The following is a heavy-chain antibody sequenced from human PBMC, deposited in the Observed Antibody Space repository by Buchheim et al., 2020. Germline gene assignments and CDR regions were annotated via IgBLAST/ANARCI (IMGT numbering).Heavy chain of an antibody. CDR1: GFIFSDYV. CDR3: AKDLVRATWFDGIEL. J-gene: IGHJ6*02. V-gene: IGHV3-23*01. D-gene: IGHD3-10*01. CDR2: ISGDERAT. Sequence: EGQLLESGGHFVQPGGSLRLSCTASGFIFSDYVMNWVRQAPGKGLEWVSGISGDERATYYADFVRGRFTLSRDNSAKTVFLEMNNLRGDDSAIYYCAKDLVRATWFDGIELWGRGTT.